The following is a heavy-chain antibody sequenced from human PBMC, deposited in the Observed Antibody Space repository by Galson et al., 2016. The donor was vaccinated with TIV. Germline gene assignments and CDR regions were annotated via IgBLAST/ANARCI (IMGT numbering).Heavy chain of an antibody. CDR3: TKVPSSGSSYYYGLDV. V-gene: IGHV3-23*01. CDR1: GFTFSIFA. CDR2: ISGGGGST. Sequence: SLRLSCAASGFTFSIFAMTWVRQAPGMGLEWVSAISGGGGSTYYADSVKGRFTISRDNSKNTLFLQMNSLRAEDTAVYYCTKVPSSGSSYYYGLDVWGQGTTVTVSS. D-gene: IGHD3-22*01. J-gene: IGHJ6*02.